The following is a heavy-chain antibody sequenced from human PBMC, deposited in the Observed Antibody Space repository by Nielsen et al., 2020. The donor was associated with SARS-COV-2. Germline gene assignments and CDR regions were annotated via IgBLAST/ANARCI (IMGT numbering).Heavy chain of an antibody. J-gene: IGHJ3*02. CDR3: TRVNPSSGSWFDAFDI. D-gene: IGHD6-13*01. Sequence: GGSLRLSCAASGFTFSVCSINWVRQASGKGLEWLGRMKNKDNDYATTYGASVKGRFKISRDDSKNTAYLQMNSLKTEDSALYFCTRVNPSSGSWFDAFDIWGQETMVTVSS. CDR1: GFTFSVCS. V-gene: IGHV3-73*01. CDR2: MKNKDNDYAT.